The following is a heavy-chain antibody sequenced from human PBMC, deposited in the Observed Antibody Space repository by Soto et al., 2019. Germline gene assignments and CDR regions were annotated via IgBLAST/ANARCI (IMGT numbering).Heavy chain of an antibody. CDR3: ARDQCFGGGRSCYYFDF. V-gene: IGHV3-30*04. Sequence: GGSLRLSCAASGFTFTTYAIHWVRQAPGKGLEWVAVISNDGRGKYYADSVKGRFTISRDNSKNTLYLQMNSLRSDDTAVYYCARDQCFGGGRSCYYFDFWGQGTLVTVS. J-gene: IGHJ4*02. CDR1: GFTFTTYA. D-gene: IGHD2-15*01. CDR2: ISNDGRGK.